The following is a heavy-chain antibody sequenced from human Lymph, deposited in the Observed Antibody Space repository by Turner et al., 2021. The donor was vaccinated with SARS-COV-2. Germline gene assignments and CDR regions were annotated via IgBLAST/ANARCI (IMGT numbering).Heavy chain of an antibody. CDR2: ISYDESDK. CDR3: ARDRDSSGWVDY. Sequence: QVQLVESGGGVVKPGRSLRPSCAASGFTFSSYAMHWVRQAPGKGLEWVAFISYDESDKYYADSVKGRFTFSRDNSKNTLYLRMNSLRAEDTAVYNCARDRDSSGWVDYWGQGTLVTVSS. V-gene: IGHV3-30*04. CDR1: GFTFSSYA. J-gene: IGHJ4*02. D-gene: IGHD3-22*01.